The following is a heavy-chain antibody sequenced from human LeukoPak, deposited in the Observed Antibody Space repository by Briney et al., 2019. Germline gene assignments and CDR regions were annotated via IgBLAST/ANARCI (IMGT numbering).Heavy chain of an antibody. CDR3: ATDAGGVGATTLDY. CDR1: GYTFTGYY. V-gene: IGHV1-2*02. D-gene: IGHD1-26*01. CDR2: INPNSGGT. Sequence: ASVTVSCKASGYTFTGYYMHWVRQAPGQGLEGMGWINPNSGGTNYAQKFQGRVTMTEDTSTDTAYMELSSLRSEDTAVYYCATDAGGVGATTLDYWGQGTLVTVSS. J-gene: IGHJ4*02.